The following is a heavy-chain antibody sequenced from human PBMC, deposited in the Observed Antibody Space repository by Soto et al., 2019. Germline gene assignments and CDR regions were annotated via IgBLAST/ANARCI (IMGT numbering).Heavy chain of an antibody. CDR2: IIPILGIA. Sequence: QVQLVQSGAEEKKPGSSVKVSCKASGGTFSSYTISWVRQAPGQGLEWMGRIIPILGIANYAQKFQGRVTITADKSTSTAYMELSSLRSEDTAVYYCARVEMATMRFDYWGQGTLVTVSS. J-gene: IGHJ4*02. CDR3: ARVEMATMRFDY. V-gene: IGHV1-69*02. D-gene: IGHD5-12*01. CDR1: GGTFSSYT.